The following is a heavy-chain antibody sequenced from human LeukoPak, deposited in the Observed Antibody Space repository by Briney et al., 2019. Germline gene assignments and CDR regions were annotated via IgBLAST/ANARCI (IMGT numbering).Heavy chain of an antibody. J-gene: IGHJ4*02. Sequence: PGGSLRLSCAASGFTFSDHYMSWIRQAPGKGLEWVSYISSSGSNIYYADSVKGRFTISRDNAKNSLYLQMNSLRAEDTAVYFCARESGSRSGFDYWGQGTLVTVSS. CDR2: ISSSGSNI. CDR3: ARESGSRSGFDY. CDR1: GFTFSDHY. D-gene: IGHD1-26*01. V-gene: IGHV3-11*01.